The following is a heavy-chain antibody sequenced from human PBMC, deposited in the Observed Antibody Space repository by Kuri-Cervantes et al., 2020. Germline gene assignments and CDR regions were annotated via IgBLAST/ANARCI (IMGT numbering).Heavy chain of an antibody. CDR3: AREKGAEVWNYVRYFDY. J-gene: IGHJ4*02. V-gene: IGHV3-7*01. D-gene: IGHD3-16*01. CDR2: IKEDGSDT. Sequence: GESLKISCSVAGFTFGTHWMSWVRQAPRKGLEWVANIKEDGSDTFYVDSVKGRFIISRDNDKNSLHLQMNRLGVEDTAVYFCAREKGAEVWNYVRYFDYWGQGALVTVSS. CDR1: GFTFGTHW.